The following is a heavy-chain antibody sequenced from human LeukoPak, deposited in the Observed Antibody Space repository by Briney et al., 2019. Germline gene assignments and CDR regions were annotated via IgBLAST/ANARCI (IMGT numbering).Heavy chain of an antibody. CDR3: ARDGSGSYSYYYYYYYGMDV. CDR2: INPNSGGT. J-gene: IGHJ6*02. V-gene: IGHV1-2*04. CDR1: GYTFKSYA. Sequence: ASVKVSCKSSGYTFKSYAINWVRQAPGQGLEWMGWINPNSGGTNYAQKFQGWVTMTRDTSISTAYMELSRLRSDDTAVYYCARDGSGSYSYYYYYYYGMDVWGQGTTVTVSS. D-gene: IGHD3-10*01.